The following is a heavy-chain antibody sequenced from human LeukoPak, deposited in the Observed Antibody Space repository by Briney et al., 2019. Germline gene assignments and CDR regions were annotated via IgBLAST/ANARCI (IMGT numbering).Heavy chain of an antibody. D-gene: IGHD3-10*01. CDR1: GGSFSTYY. CDR3: ARGEPGGRDY. Sequence: SETLSLTCAVYGGSFSTYYWNWIRQPPGQGLEWIGEISHSVITNYNPSLQSRVIISVDTSKNRSSLRLTSVTAADTAVYYCARGEPGGRDYWGQGTLVTVSS. V-gene: IGHV4-34*01. J-gene: IGHJ4*02. CDR2: ISHSVIT.